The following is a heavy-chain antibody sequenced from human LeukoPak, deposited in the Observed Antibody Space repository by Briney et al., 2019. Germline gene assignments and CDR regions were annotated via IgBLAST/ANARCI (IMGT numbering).Heavy chain of an antibody. CDR3: ATSQWLRGYGMDV. V-gene: IGHV3-30-3*01. CDR1: GFTFSSYA. J-gene: IGHJ6*02. CDR2: ISYDGSNK. D-gene: IGHD6-19*01. Sequence: PGGSLRLSCAASGFTFSSYAMHWVRQAPGRGLEWVAVISYDGSNKYYADSVKGRFTIPRDNSKNTLYLQMNSLRAEDTAVYYCATSQWLRGYGMDVWGQGTTVTVSS.